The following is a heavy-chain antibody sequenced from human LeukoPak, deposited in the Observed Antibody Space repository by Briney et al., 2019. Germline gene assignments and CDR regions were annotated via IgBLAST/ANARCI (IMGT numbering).Heavy chain of an antibody. CDR2: IRYSASDK. V-gene: IGHV3-30*02. Sequence: GGSLRLSCAASGFTFSYYGMHWVRQPPGKGLEWVAFIRYSASDKYYADSVKGRFAISRDNSKNTLYLQMNSLRAKDTAVYYCAKVRNPEYWGQGTLVTVSS. D-gene: IGHD1-14*01. CDR3: AKVRNPEY. J-gene: IGHJ4*02. CDR1: GFTFSYYG.